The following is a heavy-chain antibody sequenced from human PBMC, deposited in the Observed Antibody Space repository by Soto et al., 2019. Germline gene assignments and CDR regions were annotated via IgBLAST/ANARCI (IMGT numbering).Heavy chain of an antibody. CDR3: AREASVTSYFDC. Sequence: QVQLQQWGAGLLKPSETLSLTCAVYGGSFSGYYWSWIRQPPGKGLEWIGEINHSGSTNYNPSLKSRVTISVDTSKNQFSLKLSSVTAADTAVYYCAREASVTSYFDCWGQGTLVTVSS. CDR2: INHSGST. V-gene: IGHV4-34*01. D-gene: IGHD2-21*02. CDR1: GGSFSGYY. J-gene: IGHJ4*02.